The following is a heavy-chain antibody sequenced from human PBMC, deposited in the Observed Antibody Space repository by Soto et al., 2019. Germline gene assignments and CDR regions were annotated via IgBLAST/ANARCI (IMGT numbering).Heavy chain of an antibody. CDR2: FFSDAER. J-gene: IGHJ6*02. V-gene: IGHV2-26*01. CDR1: GFSLGNGRMG. D-gene: IGHD4-17*01. Sequence: QVTLKESGPVLVKPTETLTLTCTVSGFSLGNGRMGVSWIRQPPGKPLEWLAHFFSDAERSYSASMQSRLTMSMDTSGSQVVLIMTNMDHVETATYYCERMDGDSNYYAMDVWGQGTTVTVSS. CDR3: ERMDGDSNYYAMDV.